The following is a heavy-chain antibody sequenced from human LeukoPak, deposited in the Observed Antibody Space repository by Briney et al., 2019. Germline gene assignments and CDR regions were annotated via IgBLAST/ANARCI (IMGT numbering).Heavy chain of an antibody. D-gene: IGHD6-19*01. CDR3: ARAPYSLGAVAGNWYFDL. CDR2: INSDGSST. V-gene: IGHV3-74*01. J-gene: IGHJ2*01. CDR1: GFTFSSYW. Sequence: PGGSLRLSCAASGFTFSSYWMHWVRQTPGKGLVWVSRINSDGSSTIYADSVKGRFTISRDNAKNTLYLQMNSLRAEDTAVYYCARAPYSLGAVAGNWYFDLWGRGTLVTVSS.